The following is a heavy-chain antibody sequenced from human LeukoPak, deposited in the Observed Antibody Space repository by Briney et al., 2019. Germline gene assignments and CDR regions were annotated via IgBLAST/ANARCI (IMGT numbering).Heavy chain of an antibody. CDR2: VYTSGST. CDR3: AGGGSYGSY. J-gene: IGHJ4*02. V-gene: IGHV4-4*07. D-gene: IGHD1-26*01. CDR1: GGSISSYY. Sequence: TSETLSLTCTVSGGSISSYYWSWIRQPAGKGLEWIGRVYTSGSTNYNPSLKGRVTMSVDTSKNQFSLKLSSVTAADTAVYYRAGGGSYGSYWGQGTLVTVSS.